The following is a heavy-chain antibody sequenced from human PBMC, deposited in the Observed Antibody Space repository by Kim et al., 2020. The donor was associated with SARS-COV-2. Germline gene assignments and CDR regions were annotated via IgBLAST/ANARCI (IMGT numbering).Heavy chain of an antibody. V-gene: IGHV1-69*13. D-gene: IGHD5-12*01. CDR3: ARGYRLRGYDLSN. J-gene: IGHJ6*02. CDR1: GGTFSSYA. CDR2: IIPIFGTA. Sequence: SVKVSCKASGGTFSSYAISWVRQAPGQGLEWMGGIIPIFGTANYAQKFQGRVTITADESTSTAYMELSSLRSEDTAVYYCARGYRLRGYDLSNWGQGTTVTVSS.